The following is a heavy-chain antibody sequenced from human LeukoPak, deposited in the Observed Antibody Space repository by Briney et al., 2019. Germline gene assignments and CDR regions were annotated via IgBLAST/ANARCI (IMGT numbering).Heavy chain of an antibody. CDR3: ARVSRIAAAGPQVYYYYYMDV. D-gene: IGHD6-13*01. V-gene: IGHV3-74*01. CDR2: INSDGSST. CDR1: GFTFSSYW. Sequence: GGSLRLSCAASGFTFSSYWMHWVRQAPGKGLVWVSRINSDGSSTSYADSVKGRFTISRDNAKNTLYLQMNSLRAEDTAVYYCARVSRIAAAGPQVYYYYYMDVWGKGTTVTVSS. J-gene: IGHJ6*03.